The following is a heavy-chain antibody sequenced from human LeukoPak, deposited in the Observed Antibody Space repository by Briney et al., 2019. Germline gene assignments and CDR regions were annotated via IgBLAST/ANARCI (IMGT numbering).Heavy chain of an antibody. V-gene: IGHV3-23*01. CDR3: AKEYGYDYNYFYSMDV. D-gene: IGHD1-1*01. J-gene: IGHJ6*03. Sequence: PGGSLRLSCAASRFTFSSYAMSWVRQAPGKGLEWVSAISGGAGSTYYAVSVKGRFTVSRDNSKNTVYLQMNSLRAEDTAVYFCAKEYGYDYNYFYSMDVWGTGTTVTISS. CDR1: RFTFSSYA. CDR2: ISGGAGST.